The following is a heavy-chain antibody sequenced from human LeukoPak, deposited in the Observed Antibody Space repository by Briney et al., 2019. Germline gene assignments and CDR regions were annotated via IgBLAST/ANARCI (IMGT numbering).Heavy chain of an antibody. Sequence: SETLSLTCTVSGGPISNYYWSWIRQPPGKAPEWIGYIYHSGSTHYNPSLQSRVTISVDTSKSQLSLRLSSVTAADTAVYYCARHGTYSSSSYYYDMDVWAQGTTVTVSS. CDR2: IYHSGST. D-gene: IGHD6-6*01. CDR3: ARHGTYSSSSYYYDMDV. J-gene: IGHJ6*02. CDR1: GGPISNYY. V-gene: IGHV4-59*08.